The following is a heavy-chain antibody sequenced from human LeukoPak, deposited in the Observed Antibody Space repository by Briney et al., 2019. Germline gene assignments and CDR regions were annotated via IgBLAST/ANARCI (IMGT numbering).Heavy chain of an antibody. Sequence: GGSLRLSCAASGFTFSSYAMSWVRQAPGKGLEWVSAISGSGGSTYYADSVKGRFTISRDNSKNTLYLQMNSLRAEDTAVYYCAIITRGYSSGFDYWGQGTLVTVSS. J-gene: IGHJ4*02. CDR2: ISGSGGST. D-gene: IGHD5-18*01. CDR1: GFTFSSYA. CDR3: AIITRGYSSGFDY. V-gene: IGHV3-23*01.